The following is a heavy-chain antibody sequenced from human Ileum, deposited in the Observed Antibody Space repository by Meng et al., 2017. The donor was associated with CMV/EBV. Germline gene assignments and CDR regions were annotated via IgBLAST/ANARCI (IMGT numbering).Heavy chain of an antibody. CDR3: ARGATSGRADY. CDR1: GFTFSTFW. V-gene: IGHV3-74*01. Sequence: RVGSGGGLVQPGGSLSLSCATSGFTFSTFWMHWVRQVPGKGLFWVSRINPDGSYTNYADSVKGRFTMSRDNAKNTLYLQVDSLTAEDTAVYYCARGATSGRADYWGQGTLVTVSS. D-gene: IGHD6-19*01. J-gene: IGHJ4*02. CDR2: INPDGSYT.